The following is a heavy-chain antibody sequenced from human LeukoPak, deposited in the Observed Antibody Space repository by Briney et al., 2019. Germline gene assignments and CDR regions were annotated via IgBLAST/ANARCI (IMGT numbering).Heavy chain of an antibody. D-gene: IGHD1-26*01. CDR1: GYTLTELS. J-gene: IGHJ3*02. CDR3: ARGVGNEGLTI. V-gene: IGHV1-18*01. Sequence: ASVKVSCKVSGYTLTELSMHWVRQAPGQGLEWMGWIDPYSGNTNYAQKFQGRVTMTTETFTSTADMEVTSLRSDDTAVYYCARGVGNEGLTIWGQGTLVTVSS. CDR2: IDPYSGNT.